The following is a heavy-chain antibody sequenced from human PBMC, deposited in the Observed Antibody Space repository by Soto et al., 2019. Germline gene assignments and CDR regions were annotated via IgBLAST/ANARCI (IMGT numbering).Heavy chain of an antibody. Sequence: EVQLVESGGGLVQPGGSLRLSCAASGFPFSDYAMHWVRQAPGKGLECVSAISTDGGSKSYPNSVRGRFTVSRDNSKNXLXLXXGSLSTEDTAVYYCVGEYRYCGGGSCKTWYGGFDIWGQGIMVTVSS. CDR3: VGEYRYCGGGSCKTWYGGFDI. V-gene: IGHV3-64*01. CDR2: ISTDGGSK. J-gene: IGHJ3*02. D-gene: IGHD2-15*01. CDR1: GFPFSDYA.